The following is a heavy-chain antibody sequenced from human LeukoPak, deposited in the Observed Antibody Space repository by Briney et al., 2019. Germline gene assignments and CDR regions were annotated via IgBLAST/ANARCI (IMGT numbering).Heavy chain of an antibody. Sequence: SETLSLTCTVSGGSINSFYWTWIRQPAGKGLEWIGRIYSSGSTNFNPSLESRVTISVDTSKNQFSLKLSSVTAADTAVYYCARLSVSVAGTGRAFDIWGQGTMVTVSS. J-gene: IGHJ3*02. CDR2: IYSSGST. V-gene: IGHV4-4*07. CDR1: GGSINSFY. D-gene: IGHD6-19*01. CDR3: ARLSVSVAGTGRAFDI.